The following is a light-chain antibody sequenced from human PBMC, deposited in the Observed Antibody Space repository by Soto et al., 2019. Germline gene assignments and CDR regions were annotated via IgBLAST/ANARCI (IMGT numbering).Light chain of an antibody. CDR3: QQSYGDPYT. J-gene: IGKJ2*01. Sequence: DIQMTQSPSSLSASVGDRVTITCRASQSISGYLNWYQQKPGKAPNLLIYAASSLQSGVPSRFSGSGSGTDFTLTVSTLQPEDFPTYFCQQSYGDPYTFGQGTSLEIK. CDR1: QSISGY. V-gene: IGKV1-39*01. CDR2: AAS.